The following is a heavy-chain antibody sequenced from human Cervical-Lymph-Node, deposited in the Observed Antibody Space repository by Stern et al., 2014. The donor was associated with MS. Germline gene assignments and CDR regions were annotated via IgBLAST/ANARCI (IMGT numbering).Heavy chain of an antibody. J-gene: IGHJ3*02. CDR3: AREIHPAITFDI. Sequence: HVQLVESGAEMKRPGTSMKVSCKASGYTFTDYYMHWVRQAPGQGPQWMGRINPKTGGANYTEAFQGRVTMARDTSISTGYMVLSSLRSDDTAVYYCAREIHPAITFDIWGQGTVVTVSS. CDR2: INPKTGGA. D-gene: IGHD2-21*01. CDR1: GYTFTDYY. V-gene: IGHV1-2*06.